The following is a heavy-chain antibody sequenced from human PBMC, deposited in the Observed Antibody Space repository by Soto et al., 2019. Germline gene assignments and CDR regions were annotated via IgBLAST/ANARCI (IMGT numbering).Heavy chain of an antibody. CDR2: ISGSGGST. D-gene: IGHD6-19*01. CDR3: ARDRGVLGGVAGIMDF. V-gene: IGHV3-23*01. Sequence: GGSLRLSCAASGFTFSSYAMSWVRQAPGTGLEWVSAISGSGGSTYYADFVKSRFTISRDNSKNTLYLQIDSLSAEDTAVYYCARDRGVLGGVAGIMDFWGQGTLVTVSS. J-gene: IGHJ4*02. CDR1: GFTFSSYA.